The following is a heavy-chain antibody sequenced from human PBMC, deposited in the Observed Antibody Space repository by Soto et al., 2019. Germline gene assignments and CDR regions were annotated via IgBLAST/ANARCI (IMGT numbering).Heavy chain of an antibody. Sequence: EVQLLESGGGLVQPGGSLRLSCAASGFTFSRYAMSWIRQAPGKGLEGVSSISGSGCSTYYADSVKGRFSISRDISKTTLYLQMNGLRAEDPAVYYCAKETETARGSSYGLPIDYWGQGTLVTGSS. J-gene: IGHJ4*02. CDR3: AKETETARGSSYGLPIDY. V-gene: IGHV3-23*01. CDR2: ISGSGCST. D-gene: IGHD5-18*01. CDR1: GFTFSRYA.